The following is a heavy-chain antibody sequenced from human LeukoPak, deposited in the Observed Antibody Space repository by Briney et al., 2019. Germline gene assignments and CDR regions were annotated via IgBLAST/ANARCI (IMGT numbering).Heavy chain of an antibody. CDR3: AKVGHCSSTSCYKGTNWFDP. Sequence: GGSLRLSCAAFGFTFSSYGMHWVRQAPGKGLEWVAVISYDGSNKYYADSVKGRFTISRDNSKNTLYLQMNSLRAEDTAVYYCAKVGHCSSTSCYKGTNWFDPWGQGTLVTVSS. CDR2: ISYDGSNK. D-gene: IGHD2-2*02. V-gene: IGHV3-30*18. J-gene: IGHJ5*02. CDR1: GFTFSSYG.